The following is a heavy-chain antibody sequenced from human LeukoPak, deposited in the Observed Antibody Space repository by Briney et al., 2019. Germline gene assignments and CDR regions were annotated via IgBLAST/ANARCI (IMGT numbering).Heavy chain of an antibody. D-gene: IGHD1/OR15-1a*01. CDR3: ARDGEQNDTSLDY. V-gene: IGHV3-33*08. CDR2: IWYDGSNK. CDR1: GFTFSSYG. J-gene: IGHJ4*02. Sequence: PGRSLRLSCAASGFTFSSYGMHWVRQAPGKGLEWVAVIWYDGSNKYYADSVKGRFTISRDNSKNTLYLQMNSLRAEDTAVYYCARDGEQNDTSLDYWGQGTLVTVSS.